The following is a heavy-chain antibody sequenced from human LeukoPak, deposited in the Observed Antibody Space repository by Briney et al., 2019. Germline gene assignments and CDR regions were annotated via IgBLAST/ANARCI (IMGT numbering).Heavy chain of an antibody. CDR3: ARDLGLDTTMIFFDY. V-gene: IGHV1-18*01. J-gene: IGHJ4*02. Sequence: ASVKVSCKASGYTFTSFGISWVRQAPGQGPEWMGWISACNGNTNYVQKFQGRVTMTTDTSTNTAYMELRSLTSDDTAVYYCARDLGLDTTMIFFDYWGQGTVVTVSS. CDR2: ISACNGNT. D-gene: IGHD5-18*01. CDR1: GYTFTSFG.